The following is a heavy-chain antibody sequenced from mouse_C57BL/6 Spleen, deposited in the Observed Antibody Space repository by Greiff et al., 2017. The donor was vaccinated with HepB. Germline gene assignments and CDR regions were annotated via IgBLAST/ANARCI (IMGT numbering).Heavy chain of an antibody. Sequence: EVKLQESGPGMVKPSQSLSLTCTVTGYSITSGYDWHWIRHFPGNKLEWMGYISYSGSTNYNPSLKSRISITHDTSKNHFFLKLNSVTTEDTATYYCARGLPGYFDYWGQGTTLTVSS. D-gene: IGHD2-4*01. CDR2: ISYSGST. CDR3: ARGLPGYFDY. CDR1: GYSITSGYD. V-gene: IGHV3-1*01. J-gene: IGHJ2*01.